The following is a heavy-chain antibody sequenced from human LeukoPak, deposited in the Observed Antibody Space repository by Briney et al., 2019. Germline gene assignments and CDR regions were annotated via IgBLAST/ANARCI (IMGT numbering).Heavy chain of an antibody. CDR2: IDWDDDK. Sequence: SGPALVNPTPPLTLTCTFSGFSLSTSGMCVSWIRQPPGKALEWLALIDWDDDKYYSTSLKTRLTISKDTSKNQVVLTMTNMDPVDTATYYCAWTPYSSGWYPFDYWGQGTLVTVSS. CDR3: AWTPYSSGWYPFDY. D-gene: IGHD6-19*01. V-gene: IGHV2-70*01. J-gene: IGHJ4*02. CDR1: GFSLSTSGMC.